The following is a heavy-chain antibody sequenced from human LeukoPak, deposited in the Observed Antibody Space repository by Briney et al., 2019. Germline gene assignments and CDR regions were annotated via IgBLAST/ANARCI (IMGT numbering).Heavy chain of an antibody. J-gene: IGHJ4*02. V-gene: IGHV3-66*01. CDR3: ARSGYSGYPTFDY. CDR1: GFTFSSAW. CDR2: IYSGGST. D-gene: IGHD5-12*01. Sequence: GGSLRLFCAASGFTFSSAWLSWVRQAPGKGLEWVSVIYSGGSTYYADSVKGRFTISRDNSKNTLYLQMNSLRAEDTAVYYCARSGYSGYPTFDYWGQGTLVTVSS.